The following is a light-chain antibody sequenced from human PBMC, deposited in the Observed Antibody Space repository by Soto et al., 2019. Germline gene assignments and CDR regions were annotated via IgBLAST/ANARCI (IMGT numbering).Light chain of an antibody. J-gene: IGKJ4*01. Sequence: EMVLTQSPSTLSLSPGEGATLSCRTSQIVSTSLVWYQQRPDQAPRLLIYDASNRATDIPARLSGSGSGTDFTLTISRPEPEDFAVYFCQERSSWPPTFGGGTKVEIK. CDR1: QIVSTS. V-gene: IGKV3-11*01. CDR3: QERSSWPPT. CDR2: DAS.